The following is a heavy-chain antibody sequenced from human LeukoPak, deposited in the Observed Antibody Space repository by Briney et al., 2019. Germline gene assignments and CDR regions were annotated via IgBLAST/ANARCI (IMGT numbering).Heavy chain of an antibody. Sequence: SETLSLTCTVSGGSISSSSYYWGWIRQPPGKGLEWIGSIYYSGSTYYNPSLKSRVTISVDTSKNQFSLKLSSVTAADTAVYYCARGRYSYGFSYWGQGTLVTVSS. V-gene: IGHV4-39*07. CDR2: IYYSGST. CDR3: ARGRYSYGFSY. CDR1: GGSISSSSYY. D-gene: IGHD5-18*01. J-gene: IGHJ4*02.